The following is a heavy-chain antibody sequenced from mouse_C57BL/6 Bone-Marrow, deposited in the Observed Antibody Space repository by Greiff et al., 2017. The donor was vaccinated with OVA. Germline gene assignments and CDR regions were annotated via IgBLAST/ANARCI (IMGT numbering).Heavy chain of an antibody. Sequence: SGTVLARPGASVKMSCKTSGYTFTSYWMHWVKQRPGQGLEWIGAIYPGNSDTSYNQKFKGKAKLTAVTSASTAYMELSSLTNEDSAVYYCAIYYGHNRHFDVWGTGTTVTVSS. CDR1: GYTFTSYW. D-gene: IGHD2-1*01. V-gene: IGHV1-5*01. CDR3: AIYYGHNRHFDV. CDR2: IYPGNSDT. J-gene: IGHJ1*03.